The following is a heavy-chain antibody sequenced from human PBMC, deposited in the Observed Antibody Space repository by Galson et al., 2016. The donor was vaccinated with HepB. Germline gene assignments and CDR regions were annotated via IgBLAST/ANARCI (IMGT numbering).Heavy chain of an antibody. CDR3: ARDRIYTMERRFDP. V-gene: IGHV1-3*01. Sequence: SVKVSCKASGYTFIYYAIHWVRQAPGQRLDWMGWINAGDGTTVYSQSFQGRVTITRDTSATTVYMELTSLGFEDTAVYYCARDRIYTMERRFDPWGQGTLVTVSS. D-gene: IGHD2-2*02. CDR1: GYTFIYYA. CDR2: INAGDGTT. J-gene: IGHJ5*02.